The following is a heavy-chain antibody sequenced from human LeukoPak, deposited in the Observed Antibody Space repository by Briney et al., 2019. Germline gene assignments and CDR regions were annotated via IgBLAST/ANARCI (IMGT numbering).Heavy chain of an antibody. J-gene: IGHJ3*02. Sequence: GGSLRLSCAASGFTFSSYSMNWVRQAPGKGLEWVSSISSSSSYIYYADSVKGRFTISRDNSKNTLYLQMNSLRAEDTAVYYCAKVGYYYDSSGTDYPYSVAFDIWGQGTMVTVSS. CDR3: AKVGYYYDSSGTDYPYSVAFDI. D-gene: IGHD3-22*01. CDR1: GFTFSSYS. CDR2: ISSSSSYI. V-gene: IGHV3-21*04.